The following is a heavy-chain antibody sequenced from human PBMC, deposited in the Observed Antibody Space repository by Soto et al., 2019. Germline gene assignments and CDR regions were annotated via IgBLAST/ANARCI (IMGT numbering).Heavy chain of an antibody. J-gene: IGHJ4*02. CDR2: ISGSGGST. V-gene: IGHV3-23*01. CDR1: GFTFSSYA. Sequence: VQLLESGGGLVQPGGSLRLSCAASGFTFSSYAMSWVRQAPGKGLEWVSAISGSGGSTYYADSVKGRFTISRDNSKNTLYLQMNILRAEDTAVYYCAKDPHSSSWSLHYWGQGTLVTVSS. CDR3: AKDPHSSSWSLHY. D-gene: IGHD6-13*01.